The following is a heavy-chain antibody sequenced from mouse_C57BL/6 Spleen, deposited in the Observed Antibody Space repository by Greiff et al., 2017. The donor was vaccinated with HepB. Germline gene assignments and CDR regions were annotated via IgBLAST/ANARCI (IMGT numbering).Heavy chain of an antibody. Sequence: VQLQQSGPELVKPGASVKISCKASGYTFTDYYMNWVKQSHGKSLEWIGDINPNNGGTSYNQKFKGKATLTVDKSSSTAYMELRSLTSEDSAVYYCARGLRSYYFDYWGQGTTLTVSS. CDR3: ARGLRSYYFDY. CDR1: GYTFTDYY. V-gene: IGHV1-26*01. CDR2: INPNNGGT. D-gene: IGHD3-2*02. J-gene: IGHJ2*01.